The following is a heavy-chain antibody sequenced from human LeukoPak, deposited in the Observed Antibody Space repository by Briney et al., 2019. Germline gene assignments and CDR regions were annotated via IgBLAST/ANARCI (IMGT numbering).Heavy chain of an antibody. CDR3: ARGSGYCSGGSCYSLGY. CDR2: IYYSGST. D-gene: IGHD2-15*01. CDR1: GGSISSYY. J-gene: IGHJ4*02. V-gene: IGHV4-59*01. Sequence: SETLSLTCSVSGGSISSYYWSWIRQPPGKGLEWIGYIYYSGSTNYNPSLKSRVTISVDTSKNQFSLKLSSVTAADTAVYYCARGSGYCSGGSCYSLGYWGQGTLVTVSS.